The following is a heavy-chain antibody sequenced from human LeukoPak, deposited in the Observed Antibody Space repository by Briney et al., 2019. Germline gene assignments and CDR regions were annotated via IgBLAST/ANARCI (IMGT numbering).Heavy chain of an antibody. CDR2: IYHSGST. V-gene: IGHV4-30-2*01. D-gene: IGHD3-3*01. J-gene: IGHJ6*02. CDR1: GGSISSGGYS. CDR3: ARVFPSDYDFWSGYYIGGMDV. Sequence: SQTLSLTCAVSGGSISSGGYSWSWIRQPPGKGLEWIGYIYHSGSTYYNPSLKSRVTISVDRSKNQFSLKLSSVTAADTAVYYCARVFPSDYDFWSGYYIGGMDVWGQGTTVTVSS.